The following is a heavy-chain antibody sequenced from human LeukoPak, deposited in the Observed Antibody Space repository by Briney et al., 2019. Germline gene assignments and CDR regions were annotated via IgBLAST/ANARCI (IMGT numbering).Heavy chain of an antibody. J-gene: IGHJ2*01. CDR1: GFTFSSYD. D-gene: IGHD4-23*01. Sequence: GGSLRLSCAASGFTFSSYDMHWVRQATGKGLEWVSAIGTAGDTYYPGSVKGRFAISRENAKNSLYLQMNSLRAGDTAVYYCARGGGDYGGNSGWYFDLWGRGTLVTVSS. CDR3: ARGGGDYGGNSGWYFDL. CDR2: IGTAGDT. V-gene: IGHV3-13*01.